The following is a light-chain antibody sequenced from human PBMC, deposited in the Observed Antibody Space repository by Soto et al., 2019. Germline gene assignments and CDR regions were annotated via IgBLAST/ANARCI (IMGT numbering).Light chain of an antibody. CDR1: KIGSKI. Sequence: SYDLTQPPSVSVAPGQTAKITCGGNKIGSKIVHWYKQRPGQAPVAVVFDATDRPSGIPDRISASRSGDTATLTISRVDDGDEADYYCQVWASTAEFFVFGSGTKVTVL. CDR3: QVWASTAEFFV. J-gene: IGLJ1*01. CDR2: DAT. V-gene: IGLV3-21*02.